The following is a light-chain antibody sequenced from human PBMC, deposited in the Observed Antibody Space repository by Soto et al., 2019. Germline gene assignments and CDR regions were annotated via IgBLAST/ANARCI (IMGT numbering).Light chain of an antibody. Sequence: ENVLTQSPDTLSLSPGEEATLSCRASQSVNNNYLAWYQQIPGQPPRLLIYGASSRATGIPDRFSGRGSGTGFTLTISRLEPEDFSVYYCQQYAIFPRTFGQGTKVDIK. CDR1: QSVNNNY. V-gene: IGKV3-20*01. CDR2: GAS. CDR3: QQYAIFPRT. J-gene: IGKJ1*01.